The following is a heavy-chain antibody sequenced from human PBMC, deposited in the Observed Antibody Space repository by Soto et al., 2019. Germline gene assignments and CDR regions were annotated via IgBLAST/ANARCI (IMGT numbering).Heavy chain of an antibody. Sequence: PSETLSLTCTVSGGSISSYYWSWIRQPPGKGLEWIGYIYYSGSTNYNPSLKSRVTISVDTSKNQFSLKLSSVTAADTAVYYCVSTDYGDYVLFDYWGQGTLVTVSS. J-gene: IGHJ4*02. D-gene: IGHD4-17*01. CDR1: GGSISSYY. CDR2: IYYSGST. CDR3: VSTDYGDYVLFDY. V-gene: IGHV4-59*01.